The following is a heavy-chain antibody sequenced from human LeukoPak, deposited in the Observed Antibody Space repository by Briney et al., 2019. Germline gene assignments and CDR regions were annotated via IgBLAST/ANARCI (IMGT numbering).Heavy chain of an antibody. J-gene: IGHJ4*02. CDR2: IYYSGST. Sequence: SQTLSLTCTVSGGSISSGDYYWSWIRQPPGKGLEWIGYIYYSGSTYYNPSLKSRVTISVDTSKNQFSLKLSSVTAADTAVYYCARGRRGSRLYYDFWSGYPHDYWGQGTLVTVFS. CDR3: ARGRRGSRLYYDFWSGYPHDY. CDR1: GGSISSGDYY. V-gene: IGHV4-30-4*08. D-gene: IGHD3-3*01.